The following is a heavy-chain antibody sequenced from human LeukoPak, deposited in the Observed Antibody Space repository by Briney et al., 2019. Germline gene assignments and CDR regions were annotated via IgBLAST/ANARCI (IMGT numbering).Heavy chain of an antibody. CDR2: ISGSGGST. D-gene: IGHD3-22*01. CDR3: AKVSLYYDSRGTDLFFDY. Sequence: GGSLRLSCAASGFTFSSYGMSWVRQAPGKGLEWGSAISGSGGSTYYADSVKGRFTISRDNSKNTLYLQMNSLRAEDTAVYYCAKVSLYYDSRGTDLFFDYWGQGTLVTVSS. CDR1: GFTFSSYG. J-gene: IGHJ4*02. V-gene: IGHV3-23*01.